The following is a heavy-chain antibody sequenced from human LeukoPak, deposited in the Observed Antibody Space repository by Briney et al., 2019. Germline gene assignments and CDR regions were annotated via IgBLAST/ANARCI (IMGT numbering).Heavy chain of an antibody. CDR2: VYNSGNV. CDR3: SRVDYMIYYIGV. Sequence: SESVSPTCTVSGGSIKDTAFHWGWVRQPPGKEPQWIGRVYNSGNVYYKLSLKSRVTISVDMSKNQFYLQLRSVTAADTAVFYCSRVDYMIYYIGVWG. J-gene: IGHJ6*03. CDR1: GGSIKDTAFH. V-gene: IGHV4-39*01. D-gene: IGHD3-16*01.